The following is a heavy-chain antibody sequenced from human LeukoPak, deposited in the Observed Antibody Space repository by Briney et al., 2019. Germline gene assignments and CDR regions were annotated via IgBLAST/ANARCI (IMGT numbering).Heavy chain of an antibody. D-gene: IGHD3-3*01. CDR1: GGSVSSGSYY. J-gene: IGHJ5*02. CDR2: IYYSGST. CDR3: ARGLNYDFWSGYTPDNWFDP. Sequence: SETLSLTCTVSGGSVSSGSYYWSWIRQPLGKGLEWIGYIYYSGSTNYNPSLKSRVTISVDTSKNQFSLKLSSVTAADTAVYYCARGLNYDFWSGYTPDNWFDPWGQGTLVTASS. V-gene: IGHV4-61*01.